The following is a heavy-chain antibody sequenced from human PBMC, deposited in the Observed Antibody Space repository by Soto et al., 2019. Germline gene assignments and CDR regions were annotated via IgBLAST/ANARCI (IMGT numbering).Heavy chain of an antibody. Sequence: SETLSLTCAVSGYSISSTNWWGWIRQPPGKGLEWIGYIYYSGSAYYNPSLNSRVTLSVDTSKNQFSLKLRSVTAVDTAVYYCARINSYGARFLNDWGQGIPVTVSS. V-gene: IGHV4-28*01. CDR3: ARINSYGARFLND. CDR2: IYYSGSA. J-gene: IGHJ4*02. D-gene: IGHD3-16*01. CDR1: GYSISSTNW.